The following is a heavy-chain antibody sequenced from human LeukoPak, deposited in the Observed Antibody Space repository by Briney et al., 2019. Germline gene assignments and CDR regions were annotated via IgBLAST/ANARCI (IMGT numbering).Heavy chain of an antibody. CDR1: GFTFGGYA. V-gene: IGHV3-49*03. Sequence: GGSLRLSCTASGFTFGGYAMSWFRQAPGKGLEWVGFIRSKAYGGTTEYAASVKGRFTISRDDSKGIAYLQMNSLKTEDTAVYYCTRVLRGYGGYYFDYWGQGTLVTVSS. J-gene: IGHJ4*02. CDR2: IRSKAYGGTT. D-gene: IGHD4-23*01. CDR3: TRVLRGYGGYYFDY.